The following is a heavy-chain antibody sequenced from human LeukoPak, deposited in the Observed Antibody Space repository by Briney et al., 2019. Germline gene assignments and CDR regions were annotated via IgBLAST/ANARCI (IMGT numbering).Heavy chain of an antibody. J-gene: IGHJ4*02. CDR2: ISGDGSST. Sequence: PGGSLRLSCAASGFTFSIYWMHWVRQAPGKGLVWVSYISGDGSSTTYADSVKGRFTISRDNAKNTLDLQMNSLRAEDTAVYYCARGGWGTAIDYWAQGTLVTVSS. V-gene: IGHV3-74*01. D-gene: IGHD1-7*01. CDR1: GFTFSIYW. CDR3: ARGGWGTAIDY.